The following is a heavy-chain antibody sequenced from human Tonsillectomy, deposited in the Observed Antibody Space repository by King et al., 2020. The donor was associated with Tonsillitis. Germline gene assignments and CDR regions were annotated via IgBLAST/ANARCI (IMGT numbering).Heavy chain of an antibody. CDR2: ISSTSSTI. V-gene: IGHV3-48*01. CDR3: ARDRPWATVTMNY. CDR1: GFTFSSYS. D-gene: IGHD4-17*01. Sequence: VQLVESGGGLVQPGGSLRLSCAASGFTFSSYSMNWVRQAPGKGLEWVSYISSTSSTIYYADSVKGRFTISRDSAKNSLYLQMNSLRAEDTAVYYCARDRPWATVTMNYWGQGTLVTVSS. J-gene: IGHJ4*02.